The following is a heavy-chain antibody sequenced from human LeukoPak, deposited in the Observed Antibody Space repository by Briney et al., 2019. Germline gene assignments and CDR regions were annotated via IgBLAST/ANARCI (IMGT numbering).Heavy chain of an antibody. CDR3: ARDWSKGSYYNTYYFDY. J-gene: IGHJ4*03. V-gene: IGHV3-33*01. D-gene: IGHD3-10*01. CDR2: IWYDGSNE. CDR1: GFTFSSYA. Sequence: PGRSLRLSCAASGFTFSSYAMHWVRQTPGKGLEWVAVIWYDGSNEYYEESVKGRFTISRDNSKNMLYLQMNSLRAEDTAVYYCARDWSKGSYYNTYYFDYWGLGKPGSVSS.